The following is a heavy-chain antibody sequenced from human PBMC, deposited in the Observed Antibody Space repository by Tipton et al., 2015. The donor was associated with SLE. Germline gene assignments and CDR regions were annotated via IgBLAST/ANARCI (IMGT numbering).Heavy chain of an antibody. Sequence: GLVKPSETLSLTCTVSGASISSGGDYWSWIRQPAGKGLEWIGHIYISGSTNYNPSLKSRVTISVDTSKNQFSLKLNSVTAADTAVYYCARDLGTDSPYYLDYWGQGTLVTVSS. J-gene: IGHJ4*02. CDR1: GASISSGGDY. D-gene: IGHD2-21*01. CDR2: IYISGST. CDR3: ARDLGTDSPYYLDY. V-gene: IGHV4-61*02.